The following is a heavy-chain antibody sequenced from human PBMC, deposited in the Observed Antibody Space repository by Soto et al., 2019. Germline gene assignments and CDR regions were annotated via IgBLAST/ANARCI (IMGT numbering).Heavy chain of an antibody. CDR1: GFIFSNYG. D-gene: IGHD2-15*01. CDR2: ISSGSSYI. CDR3: ARTVAYCSSGNRYVPDAFDI. J-gene: IGHJ3*02. Sequence: VPLVESGGGLVKPGGSLRLSWTASGFIFSNYGMNWVRQAPGKGLEWVSSISSGSSYIYYADSVKGRFTISRDNAKNSLSLQMNSLRAEDTAVYYCARTVAYCSSGNRYVPDAFDIWRQGTMVTVSS. V-gene: IGHV3-21*01.